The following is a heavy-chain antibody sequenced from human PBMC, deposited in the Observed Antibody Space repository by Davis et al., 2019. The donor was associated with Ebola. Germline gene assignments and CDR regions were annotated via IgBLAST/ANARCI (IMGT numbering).Heavy chain of an antibody. J-gene: IGHJ4*02. CDR3: ARGGIAVADY. V-gene: IGHV3-33*08. CDR2: IWYDGSNK. D-gene: IGHD6-19*01. CDR1: GFSFSYFY. Sequence: GGSLRLSCAASGFSFSYFYMSGVRQAPGKGLEWVAVIWYDGSNKYYADSVKGRFTISRDNSKNTLYLQMNSLRAEDTAVYYCARGGIAVADYWGQGTLVTVSS.